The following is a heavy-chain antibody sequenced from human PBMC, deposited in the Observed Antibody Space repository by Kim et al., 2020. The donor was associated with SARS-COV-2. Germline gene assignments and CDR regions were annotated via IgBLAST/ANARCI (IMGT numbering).Heavy chain of an antibody. CDR3: ANEDGEGAFDI. D-gene: IGHD4-17*01. J-gene: IGHJ3*02. Sequence: GGSLRLSCAASGFTFDDYTMHWVRQAPGKGLEWVSLISWDGGSTYYADSVKGRFTISRDNSKNSLYLQMNSLRTEDTALYYCANEDGEGAFDIWGQGTMVTVSS. CDR1: GFTFDDYT. CDR2: ISWDGGST. V-gene: IGHV3-43*01.